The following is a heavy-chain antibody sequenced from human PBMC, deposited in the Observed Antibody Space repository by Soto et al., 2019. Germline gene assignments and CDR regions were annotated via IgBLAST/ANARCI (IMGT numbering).Heavy chain of an antibody. CDR3: ARHHHPIYDILTGYSNNHYFDY. Sequence: SETLSLTCAVYGGSFSGYYWGWIRQPPGKGLEWIGSIYYSGSTYYNPSLKSRVTISVDTSKNQFSLKLSSVTAADTAVYYCARHHHPIYDILTGYSNNHYFDYWGQGTLVTVSS. D-gene: IGHD3-9*01. J-gene: IGHJ4*02. CDR2: IYYSGST. V-gene: IGHV4-39*01. CDR1: GGSFSGYY.